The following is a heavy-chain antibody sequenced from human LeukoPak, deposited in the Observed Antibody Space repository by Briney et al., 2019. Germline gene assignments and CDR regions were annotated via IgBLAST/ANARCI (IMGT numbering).Heavy chain of an antibody. D-gene: IGHD7-27*01. CDR1: GYTFIDHY. CDR3: AREGRGSGHWAGFDF. J-gene: IGHJ4*02. CDR2: INPYSGDT. Sequence: ASVTVSFKTSGYTFIDHYVQWLRQAPGQGLEWMGWINPYSGDTSSARKFQGRVTMTKDTSITTAYLELTGLTSDDTAIYYCAREGRGSGHWAGFDFWGQGALVTVSS. V-gene: IGHV1-2*02.